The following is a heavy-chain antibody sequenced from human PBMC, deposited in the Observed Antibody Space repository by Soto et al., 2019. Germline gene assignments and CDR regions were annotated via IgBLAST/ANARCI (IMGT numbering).Heavy chain of an antibody. CDR2: INTYNGHT. CDR1: GYTFTNYG. CDR3: ARDLLYSSRSTVRFDI. D-gene: IGHD6-13*01. J-gene: IGHJ3*02. Sequence: QVQLVQSGTEVKKPGASVKVSCMASGYTFTNYGISWVRQAPGQGLEWLAWINTYNGHTNYAQKLQGRVTLTTDTSTSTAYMELRSLRSDDTAVYYCARDLLYSSRSTVRFDIWGQGTMVTVSS. V-gene: IGHV1-18*01.